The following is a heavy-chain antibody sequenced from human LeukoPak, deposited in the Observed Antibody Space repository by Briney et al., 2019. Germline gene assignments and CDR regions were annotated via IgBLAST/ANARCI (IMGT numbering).Heavy chain of an antibody. CDR3: ARDRRQLVGIYYYYYIDV. CDR2: IYTSGST. CDR1: GGSLSSGSYY. D-gene: IGHD6-6*01. J-gene: IGHJ6*03. V-gene: IGHV4-61*02. Sequence: SQTLSLTCTVSGGSLSSGSYYWSRIRQPAGKGLEWIGRIYTSGSTNYTPSLNSRVPISVDPSTTQFSLTLGPVTAADTAVYYCARDRRQLVGIYYYYYIDVWGKGPTVTVSS.